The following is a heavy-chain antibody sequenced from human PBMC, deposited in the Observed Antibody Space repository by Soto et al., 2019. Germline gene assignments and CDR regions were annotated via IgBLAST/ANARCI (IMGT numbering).Heavy chain of an antibody. J-gene: IGHJ4*02. D-gene: IGHD3-3*01. CDR1: GFTFSSYA. Sequence: GGSLRLSCAASGFTFSSYAMHWVRQAPGKGLEWVAVISYDGSNKYYADSVKGRFTISRDNSKNTLYLQMNSLRAEDTAVYYCARATYYDFWSGPFDYWRQGTLVTVSS. CDR3: ARATYYDFWSGPFDY. V-gene: IGHV3-30-3*01. CDR2: ISYDGSNK.